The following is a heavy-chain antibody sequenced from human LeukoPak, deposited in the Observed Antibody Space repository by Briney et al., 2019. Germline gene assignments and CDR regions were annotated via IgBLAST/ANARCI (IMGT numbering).Heavy chain of an antibody. CDR1: GYSFTSYW. Sequence: GESLKISCKGSGYSFTSYWIGWVRQMPGKGLEWMGIIYPGDSDTRYSPSFQGQVTISADKSISTAYLQWSSLKASDTAMYYFARAGSYCSGGSCYHYWGQGTLVTGSS. V-gene: IGHV5-51*01. D-gene: IGHD2-15*01. J-gene: IGHJ4*01. CDR2: IYPGDSDT. CDR3: ARAGSYCSGGSCYHY.